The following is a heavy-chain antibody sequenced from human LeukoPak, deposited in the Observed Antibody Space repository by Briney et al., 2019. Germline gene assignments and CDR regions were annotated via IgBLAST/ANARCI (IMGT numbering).Heavy chain of an antibody. Sequence: GGSLRLSCAASGFTFSSYSMNWVRQAPGKGLEWVSPIISSSSYIYYADSVTGRFTISRDNAKNSLYLQMNSLRAEDTAVYYCARRGRSVRGGYFDYWGQGTLVTVSS. D-gene: IGHD3-10*01. J-gene: IGHJ4*02. CDR3: ARRGRSVRGGYFDY. CDR2: IISSSSYI. CDR1: GFTFSSYS. V-gene: IGHV3-21*01.